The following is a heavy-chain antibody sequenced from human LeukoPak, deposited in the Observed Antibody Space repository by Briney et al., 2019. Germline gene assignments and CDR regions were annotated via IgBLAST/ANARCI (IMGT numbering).Heavy chain of an antibody. Sequence: SETLSLTCTVSGGSISSYYWSWIRQPPGKGLEWIGYIYTSGSTNYNPSLKSRVTISVDTSKNQFSLKLSSVTAADTAVYYCARRGYSYGYAFDIWGQGTMVTVPS. CDR2: IYTSGST. CDR3: ARRGYSYGYAFDI. V-gene: IGHV4-4*09. D-gene: IGHD5-18*01. J-gene: IGHJ3*02. CDR1: GGSISSYY.